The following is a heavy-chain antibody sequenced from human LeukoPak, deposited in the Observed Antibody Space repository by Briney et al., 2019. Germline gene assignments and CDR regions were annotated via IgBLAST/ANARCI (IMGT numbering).Heavy chain of an antibody. CDR2: ISGSGGST. Sequence: GGSLRLSCAASGFTFSSYAMSWVRQAPGKGLEWVSAISGSGGSTYYADSVKGRFTISRDNSKNTLYLQMNSLRAEDTAVYYCARVPYYDILTGYYIGSEIYWGQGTLVTVSS. CDR1: GFTFSSYA. V-gene: IGHV3-23*01. J-gene: IGHJ4*02. D-gene: IGHD3-9*01. CDR3: ARVPYYDILTGYYIGSEIY.